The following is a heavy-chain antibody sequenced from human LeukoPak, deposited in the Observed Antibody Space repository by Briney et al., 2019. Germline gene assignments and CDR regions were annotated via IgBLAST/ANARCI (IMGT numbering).Heavy chain of an antibody. CDR2: MSGSGDST. D-gene: IGHD1-26*01. Sequence: PGGSLRLSCAGAGIPLRGYAMSWVRQAPGKGLEWVSAMSGSGDSTLYADSVRGRFTISRDDAKNSLYLQMNSLRAEDTAVYYCARDRMGATVYWGQGTLVTVSS. CDR1: GIPLRGYA. J-gene: IGHJ4*02. CDR3: ARDRMGATVY. V-gene: IGHV3-23*01.